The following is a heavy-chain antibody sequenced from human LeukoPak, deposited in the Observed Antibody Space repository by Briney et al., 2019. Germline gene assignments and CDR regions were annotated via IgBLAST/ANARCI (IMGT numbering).Heavy chain of an antibody. V-gene: IGHV4-59*01. D-gene: IGHD1-7*01. J-gene: IGHJ4*02. CDR3: VRTNWNYDDGHFDY. Sequence: SETLSLTCTVSGGSISSCYWSWIRQPPGKGLEWIRYIYYSGSTDYNPSLKSRVTISVDTSKNQFSLKLSSVTAADTAVYYCVRTNWNYDDGHFDYWGQGTLVTVSS. CDR2: IYYSGST. CDR1: GGSISSCY.